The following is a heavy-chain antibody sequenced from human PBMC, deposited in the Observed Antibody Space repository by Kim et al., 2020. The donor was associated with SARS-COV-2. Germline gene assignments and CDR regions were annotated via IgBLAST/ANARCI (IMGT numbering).Heavy chain of an antibody. J-gene: IGHJ6*02. CDR1: GLTLSDHY. V-gene: IGHV3-11*01. CDR3: ASRRISSSLGGMDV. D-gene: IGHD6-6*01. Sequence: GGSLRLSCAASGLTLSDHYMSWIRQAPGKGLEWVSYIDSSATTIYYADSVKGRFTISRDNAKNSLYLQMNSLRAADTAVYYCASRRISSSLGGMDVWGQGATVTVSS. CDR2: IDSSATTI.